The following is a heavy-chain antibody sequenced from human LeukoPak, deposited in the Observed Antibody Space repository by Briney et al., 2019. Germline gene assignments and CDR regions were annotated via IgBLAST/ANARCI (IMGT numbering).Heavy chain of an antibody. CDR1: GFTFSSYG. D-gene: IGHD3/OR15-3a*01. Sequence: GRSLRLSCAASGFTFSSYGMHWVRQAPGKGLEWVAVISYDGSNKYYADSVKGRFTISRDNSKNTLYLQMNSLGAEDTAVYYCARDKDWSFDYWGQGTLVTVSS. CDR2: ISYDGSNK. V-gene: IGHV3-30*03. CDR3: ARDKDWSFDY. J-gene: IGHJ4*02.